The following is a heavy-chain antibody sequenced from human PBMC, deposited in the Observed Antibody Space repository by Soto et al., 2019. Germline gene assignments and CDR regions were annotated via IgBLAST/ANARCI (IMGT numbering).Heavy chain of an antibody. D-gene: IGHD3-10*01. CDR2: ISSTSSFI. CDR1: GFTLSSYT. Sequence: GGSLRLSCAASGFTLSSYTMNWVRQAPGKGLEWVSFISSTSSFIYYADSVRGRFTISRDNAKNSLYLQMNSLRAEDTAVYHCARDRGTVGTAYYGMDVWGKGTTVTVSS. J-gene: IGHJ6*04. CDR3: ARDRGTVGTAYYGMDV. V-gene: IGHV3-21*01.